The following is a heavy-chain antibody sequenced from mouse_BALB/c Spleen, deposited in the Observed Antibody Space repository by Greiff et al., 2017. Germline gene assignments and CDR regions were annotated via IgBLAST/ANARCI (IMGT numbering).Heavy chain of an antibody. Sequence: LQQPGSELVRPGASVKLSCKASGYTFTSYWMHWVKQRHGQGLEWIGNIYPGSGSTNYDEKFKSKGTLTVDTSSSTAYMHLSSLTSEDSAVYYCTRSDGNPVAYWGQGTLVTVSA. V-gene: IGHV1S22*01. CDR1: GYTFTSYW. J-gene: IGHJ3*01. CDR3: TRSDGNPVAY. D-gene: IGHD2-1*01. CDR2: IYPGSGST.